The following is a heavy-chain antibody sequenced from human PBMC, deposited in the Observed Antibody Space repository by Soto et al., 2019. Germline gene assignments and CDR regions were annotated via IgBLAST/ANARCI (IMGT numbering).Heavy chain of an antibody. CDR2: INSDGSST. CDR3: ARELELLHYYYGMDV. Sequence: EVQLVESGGGLVQPGGSLRLSCAASGFTFSSYWMHWVRQAPGKGLVWVSRINSDGSSTSYADSVKGRFTISRDNAKNTLYLQMNSLRAEDTAVYYCARELELLHYYYGMDVWGQGTTVTVSS. J-gene: IGHJ6*02. D-gene: IGHD1-7*01. V-gene: IGHV3-74*01. CDR1: GFTFSSYW.